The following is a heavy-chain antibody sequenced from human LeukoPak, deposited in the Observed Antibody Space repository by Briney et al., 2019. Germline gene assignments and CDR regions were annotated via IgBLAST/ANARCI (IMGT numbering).Heavy chain of an antibody. V-gene: IGHV1-2*02. CDR3: RRDWGPHSGNFHYDGFDI. J-gene: IGHJ3*02. CDR1: GYTFTDHF. Sequence: ASVKVSCKASGYTFTDHFIHWVRQAPGQGLEWMGWIKPNSGDTKYAEKFQGRVTMTRDTSISTAYMELSRLISDDTAVYYCRRDWGPHSGNFHYDGFDIWGQGTMVTVSS. D-gene: IGHD1-7*01. CDR2: IKPNSGDT.